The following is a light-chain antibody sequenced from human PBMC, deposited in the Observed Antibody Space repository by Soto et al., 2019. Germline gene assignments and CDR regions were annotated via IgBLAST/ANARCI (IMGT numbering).Light chain of an antibody. Sequence: QSALTQPASVSGSPGQAITISCTGTSSDIGGYKYVSWYQQHPGKAPKLLIYEVSDRPSGVSDRFSGSKSGNTAYLTISGLHAEDEADYYCSSYTSSSTLVFGGGTKLTVL. V-gene: IGLV2-14*01. CDR2: EVS. CDR3: SSYTSSSTLV. CDR1: SSDIGGYKY. J-gene: IGLJ2*01.